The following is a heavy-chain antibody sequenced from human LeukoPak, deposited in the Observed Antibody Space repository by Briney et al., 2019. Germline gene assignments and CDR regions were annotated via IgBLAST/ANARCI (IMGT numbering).Heavy chain of an antibody. CDR2: ISYDGYSE. CDR3: ARDSQHLNFDY. CDR1: GFTFRSYA. Sequence: GGSLRLSCAASGFTFRSYAMHWVRQAPGKGLEWVAVISYDGYSEYYADSVKGRFTISRDTSKNTLYLQMDSLRAEDTAVYYCARDSQHLNFDYWGQGTLVTVSS. D-gene: IGHD3-3*02. J-gene: IGHJ4*02. V-gene: IGHV3-30-3*01.